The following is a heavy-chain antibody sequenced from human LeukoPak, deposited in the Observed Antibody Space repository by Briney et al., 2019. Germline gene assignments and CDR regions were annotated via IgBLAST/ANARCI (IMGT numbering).Heavy chain of an antibody. D-gene: IGHD5-18*01. CDR2: INHSGST. Sequence: SETLSLTCAVYGGSFSGYYWSWIRQPPGKGLEWIGEINHSGSTNYNPSLKSRVTISVDTSKNQFSLKLSSVTAADTAVYYCARLASYGPFDYWGQGTLVTASS. V-gene: IGHV4-34*01. CDR1: GGSFSGYY. CDR3: ARLASYGPFDY. J-gene: IGHJ4*02.